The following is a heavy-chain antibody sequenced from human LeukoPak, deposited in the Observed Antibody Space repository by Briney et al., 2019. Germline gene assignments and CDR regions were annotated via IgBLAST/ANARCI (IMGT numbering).Heavy chain of an antibody. J-gene: IGHJ6*03. V-gene: IGHV3-9*01. Sequence: PGGSLRLSCAASGFTFDDYAMHWVLQAPGKGLEWVSGISWNSGSIGYADSVKGRFTISRDNAKNSLYLQMNSLRAEDTALYYCARDYYDFWSGGQGHYYYYYMDVWGKGTTVTVSS. CDR1: GFTFDDYA. CDR2: ISWNSGSI. D-gene: IGHD3-3*01. CDR3: ARDYYDFWSGGQGHYYYYYMDV.